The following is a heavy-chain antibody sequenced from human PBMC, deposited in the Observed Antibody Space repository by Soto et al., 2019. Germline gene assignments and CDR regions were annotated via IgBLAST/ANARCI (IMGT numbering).Heavy chain of an antibody. V-gene: IGHV3-23*01. Sequence: PVGSLRLSCAASGFTFSSYAMSWFRQARVKGLEWVSSISGSGGSTYYADSVKGRFTISRDNSKNTLYLQMNSLRAEDTAVYYCARVGSGGVATIPYYYYGMDVWGQGTTVTVSS. D-gene: IGHD5-12*01. CDR2: ISGSGGST. CDR3: ARVGSGGVATIPYYYYGMDV. CDR1: GFTFSSYA. J-gene: IGHJ6*02.